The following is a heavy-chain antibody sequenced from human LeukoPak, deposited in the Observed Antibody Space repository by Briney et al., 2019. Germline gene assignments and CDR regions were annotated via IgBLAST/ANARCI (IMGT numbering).Heavy chain of an antibody. CDR2: ISWNSGSI. J-gene: IGHJ6*03. CDR1: GFTFDDYA. CDR3: AKSEYPYYYYYMDV. V-gene: IGHV3-9*01. Sequence: PGRSLRLSCAASGFTFDDYAMHWVRQAPGKGLEWVSGISWNSGSIGYADSVKGRFTISRDNAKNSLYLQMNSLRAEDTAVYYCAKSEYPYYYYYMDVWGKGTTVTVSS. D-gene: IGHD6-6*01.